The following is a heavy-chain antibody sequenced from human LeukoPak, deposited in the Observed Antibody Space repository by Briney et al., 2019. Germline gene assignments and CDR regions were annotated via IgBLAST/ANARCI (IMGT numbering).Heavy chain of an antibody. CDR1: GYTFTSYG. D-gene: IGHD5-24*01. CDR3: ARARSYRHQLNALSYWFDP. Sequence: ASVKVSCKASGYTFTSYGIAWVRQVPGQGLEWMGWINAYDGNTKHAQTLQGRVTMTTDTSTSTAYMELRSLRSDDTAVYYCARARSYRHQLNALSYWFDPWGQGTLVTVSS. J-gene: IGHJ5*02. V-gene: IGHV1-18*01. CDR2: INAYDGNT.